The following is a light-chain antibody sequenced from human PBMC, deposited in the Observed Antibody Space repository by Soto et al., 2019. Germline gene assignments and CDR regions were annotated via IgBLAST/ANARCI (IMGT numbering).Light chain of an antibody. J-gene: IGKJ1*01. Sequence: IVLTQSPGTLSLSLGERATLSCRTSQSISSTYLAWYQQKPGQPPSLLISGASRRATGITDRFIGSGSGTDFTLTVTRLEPEDFAVYYCQHYGTSPPATFGQGTKVDI. V-gene: IGKV3-20*01. CDR1: QSISSTY. CDR2: GAS. CDR3: QHYGTSPPAT.